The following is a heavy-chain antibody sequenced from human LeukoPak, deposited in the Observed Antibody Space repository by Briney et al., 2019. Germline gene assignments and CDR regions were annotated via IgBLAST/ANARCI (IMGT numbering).Heavy chain of an antibody. Sequence: PGGSLRLSCAASGFTFSDYYMSWIRQAPGKGLEWVSYISSSGNSTYYSDSVRGRFTISRDNAKNSLHLQMNSLRAEDTALYYCARPHLHIAAAAASLYAFDIWGQGTMVTVSS. V-gene: IGHV3-11*01. CDR2: ISSSGNST. CDR1: GFTFSDYY. CDR3: ARPHLHIAAAAASLYAFDI. J-gene: IGHJ3*02. D-gene: IGHD6-13*01.